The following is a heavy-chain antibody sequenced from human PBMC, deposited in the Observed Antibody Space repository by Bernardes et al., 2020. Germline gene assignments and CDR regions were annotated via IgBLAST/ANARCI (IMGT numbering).Heavy chain of an antibody. V-gene: IGHV3-53*01. Sequence: GGSLRLSCAASGFTVSSNYMSWVRQAQGKGLEWVSVIYSGGSTYYADSVKGRFTISRDNSKNTLYLQMNSLRAEDTAVYYCARASMVAVLDYWGQGTLVTVSS. CDR1: GFTVSSNY. CDR3: ARASMVAVLDY. J-gene: IGHJ4*02. CDR2: IYSGGST. D-gene: IGHD2-15*01.